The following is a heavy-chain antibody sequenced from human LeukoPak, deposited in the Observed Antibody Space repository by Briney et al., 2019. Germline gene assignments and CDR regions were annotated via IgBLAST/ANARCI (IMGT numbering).Heavy chain of an antibody. CDR2: IYIGGST. Sequence: GGSLRPSCAASGFTVSSNYMSWVRQAPGKGLEWVSVIYIGGSTYYADSVKGRFTISRDISKNTLYLQMNSLRAEDTAVYYCARDKSANYYYYAMDVWGQGTTVTVSS. J-gene: IGHJ6*02. D-gene: IGHD6-13*01. CDR1: GFTVSSNY. V-gene: IGHV3-66*01. CDR3: ARDKSANYYYYAMDV.